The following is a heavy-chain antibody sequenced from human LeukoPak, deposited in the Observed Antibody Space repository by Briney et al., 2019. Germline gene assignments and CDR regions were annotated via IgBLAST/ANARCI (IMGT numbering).Heavy chain of an antibody. D-gene: IGHD1-20*01. J-gene: IGHJ5*02. CDR1: GYTFTGYY. CDR3: ARVFNWNVDWFDP. V-gene: IGHV1-2*02. Sequence: ASVKVSCKASGYTFTGYYMHWVRQAPGQGLEWMGWINPNSGGTNYAQKFQGRVTMTRDTSISTAYMELSRLRSDDTAVHYCARVFNWNVDWFDPWGQGTLVTVSS. CDR2: INPNSGGT.